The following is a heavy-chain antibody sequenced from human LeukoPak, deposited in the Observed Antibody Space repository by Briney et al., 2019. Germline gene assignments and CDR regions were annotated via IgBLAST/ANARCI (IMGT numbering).Heavy chain of an antibody. CDR1: GFTFSTYG. D-gene: IGHD3-10*01. CDR2: ITYDGYYK. J-gene: IGHJ4*02. V-gene: IGHV3-30*18. Sequence: QPGGSLRLSCAASGFTFSTYGMHWVRQAPGKGLEWVAVITYDGYYKYYANSVKGRFTISSDNSKNTLYLQMNSLRAEDTAVYYCAKDRSAGVRASPMDYWGQGTPVTVSP. CDR3: AKDRSAGVRASPMDY.